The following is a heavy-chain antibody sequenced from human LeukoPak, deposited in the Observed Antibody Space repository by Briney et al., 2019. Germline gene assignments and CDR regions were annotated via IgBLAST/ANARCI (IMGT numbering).Heavy chain of an antibody. CDR3: AKEGYSGSQFDY. D-gene: IGHD1-26*01. V-gene: IGHV3-23*01. CDR1: GSTFSSYG. Sequence: PGGTLRLSCAASGSTFSSYGMSWVRQAPGKGLEWVSGISSRGGSTYFADSVKGRFTISRDNSKNTLYVQMNSLRAEDTAVYYCAKEGYSGSQFDYWGQGTLVTVSS. CDR2: ISSRGGST. J-gene: IGHJ4*02.